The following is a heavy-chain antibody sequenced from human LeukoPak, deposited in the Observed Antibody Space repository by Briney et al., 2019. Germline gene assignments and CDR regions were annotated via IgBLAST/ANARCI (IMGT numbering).Heavy chain of an antibody. D-gene: IGHD6-19*01. Sequence: SETLSLTCAVYGGSFSGYYWSWIRQPPGKGLEWIGYIYYSGSTNYNPSLKSRVTISVDTSKNQFSLKLSSVTAADTAVYYCARAIVSGWFPPTYCYYYMDVWAKGPRSPSP. CDR2: IYYSGST. J-gene: IGHJ6*03. V-gene: IGHV4-59*01. CDR1: GGSFSGYY. CDR3: ARAIVSGWFPPTYCYYYMDV.